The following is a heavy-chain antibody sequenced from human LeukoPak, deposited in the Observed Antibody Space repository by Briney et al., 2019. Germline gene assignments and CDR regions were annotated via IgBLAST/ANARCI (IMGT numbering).Heavy chain of an antibody. Sequence: SETLSLTCSVSGGSISSYYWSWTRQPPGKGLEWIGYIYYSGSTNYNPSLKSRVTISVDTSKNQFSLKLSSVTAADTAVYYCTRDNWNYGSSMDVWGQGTTVTVSS. V-gene: IGHV4-59*01. D-gene: IGHD1-7*01. CDR1: GGSISSYY. CDR3: TRDNWNYGSSMDV. J-gene: IGHJ6*02. CDR2: IYYSGST.